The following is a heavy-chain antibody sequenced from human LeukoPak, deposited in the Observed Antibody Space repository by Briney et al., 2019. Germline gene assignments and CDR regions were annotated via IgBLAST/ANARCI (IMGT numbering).Heavy chain of an antibody. V-gene: IGHV3-48*03. J-gene: IGHJ4*02. Sequence: PGGSLRLSCAASGFTFSSYEINWVRQAPGKGLEWVSYISSSGNTVYYADSVKDRFTISRDNAKNSLYLQMNSLRDDDTAVYYCARGLRAWTLSYYFDYWGQGTLVTVSS. CDR3: ARGLRAWTLSYYFDY. CDR2: ISSSGNTV. D-gene: IGHD2-21*01. CDR1: GFTFSSYE.